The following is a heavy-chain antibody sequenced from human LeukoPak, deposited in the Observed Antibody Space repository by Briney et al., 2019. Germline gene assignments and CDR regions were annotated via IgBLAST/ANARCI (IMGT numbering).Heavy chain of an antibody. CDR3: AREGGGSYHFDY. J-gene: IGHJ4*02. CDR2: INPNSGGT. V-gene: IGHV1-2*02. D-gene: IGHD1-26*01. Sequence: ASVTVSCTASGYTFTGYYMHWVRQAPGQGLEWMGWINPNSGGTNYAQKFQGRVTMTRDTSISTAYMELSRLRSDDTAVYYCAREGGGSYHFDYWGQGTLVTVSS. CDR1: GYTFTGYY.